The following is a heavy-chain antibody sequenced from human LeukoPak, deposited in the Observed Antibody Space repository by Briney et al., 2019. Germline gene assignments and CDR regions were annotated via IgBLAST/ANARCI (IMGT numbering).Heavy chain of an antibody. V-gene: IGHV3-66*01. Sequence: GGSLRLSCAASGFTVSSNYMSWVRQAPGKGLEWVSVIYSGGSTYYADSVKGRFTISRENAKNSLYLQMNSLRAGDTAVYYCARSKSWANDAFDIWGQGTMVTVSS. CDR1: GFTVSSNY. J-gene: IGHJ3*02. CDR2: IYSGGST. D-gene: IGHD6-13*01. CDR3: ARSKSWANDAFDI.